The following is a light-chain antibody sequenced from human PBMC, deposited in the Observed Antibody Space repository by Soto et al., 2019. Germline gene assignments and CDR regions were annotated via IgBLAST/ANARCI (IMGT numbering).Light chain of an antibody. J-gene: IGKJ4*01. CDR2: GAS. V-gene: IGKV3-20*01. Sequence: ETVLTQSPGTLALSPGERATLSCRASQSVSNTYLAWYQQKPGQAPRLLIYGASSRATGIPDRFSGSGSGTDFTLTIHRLEPEDFAVYFCQQHGSSSLTFGGGTKVEIK. CDR3: QQHGSSSLT. CDR1: QSVSNTY.